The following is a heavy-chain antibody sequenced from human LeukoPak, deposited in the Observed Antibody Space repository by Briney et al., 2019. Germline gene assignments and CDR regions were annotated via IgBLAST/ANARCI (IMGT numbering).Heavy chain of an antibody. CDR3: AKVGNYVSDY. D-gene: IGHD1-7*01. CDR2: ISYDGSNK. J-gene: IGHJ4*02. Sequence: GRSLRLSCAASGFTFSSYAMHWVRQAPGKGLEWVAVISYDGSNKYYADSVKGRFTISRDNSKNTLYLQMNSLRAEDTAVYYCAKVGNYVSDYWGQGTLVTVSS. CDR1: GFTFSSYA. V-gene: IGHV3-30*04.